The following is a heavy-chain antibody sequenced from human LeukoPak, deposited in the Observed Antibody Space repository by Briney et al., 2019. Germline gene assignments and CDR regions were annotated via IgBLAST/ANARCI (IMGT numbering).Heavy chain of an antibody. Sequence: GGSLRLSCEASEFTFSGYSINWVRQAPGKGLEWVSSISSIRNYIYYADSVRGRLTISRDNARNSLYLQMNSLRAEDTAVYYCARLRGGYNYALGPFDYWGQGTLVTVSS. CDR1: EFTFSGYS. D-gene: IGHD5-18*01. CDR3: ARLRGGYNYALGPFDY. CDR2: ISSIRNYI. V-gene: IGHV3-21*01. J-gene: IGHJ4*02.